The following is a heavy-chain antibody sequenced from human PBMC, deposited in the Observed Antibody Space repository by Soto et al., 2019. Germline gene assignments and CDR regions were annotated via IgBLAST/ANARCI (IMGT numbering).Heavy chain of an antibody. D-gene: IGHD3-3*01. CDR3: ARDQGAYDFWSGYSPGGFDP. V-gene: IGHV1-18*04. Sequence: QVQLVQSGAEVKKPGASVKVSCKASGYTFTSYGISWVRQAPGQGLEWMGWISAYNGNTNYAQKLQGRVTMTTDTSTSTDYMELRSLRSDDTAVYYCARDQGAYDFWSGYSPGGFDPWGQGTLVTVSS. CDR2: ISAYNGNT. J-gene: IGHJ5*02. CDR1: GYTFTSYG.